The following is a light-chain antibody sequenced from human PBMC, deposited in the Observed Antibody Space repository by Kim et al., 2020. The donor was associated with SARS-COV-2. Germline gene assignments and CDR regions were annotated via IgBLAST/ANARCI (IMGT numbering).Light chain of an antibody. CDR1: QSVSSN. CDR3: QQYNNWPWT. Sequence: VSPGERAPLTCVATQSVSSNLAWYQQKPGQTPRLLIYGASTRAIGIPARFSGSGSGTEFTLTISSLQSEDFAIYYCQQYNNWPWTFGQGTKVDIK. CDR2: GAS. V-gene: IGKV3-15*01. J-gene: IGKJ1*01.